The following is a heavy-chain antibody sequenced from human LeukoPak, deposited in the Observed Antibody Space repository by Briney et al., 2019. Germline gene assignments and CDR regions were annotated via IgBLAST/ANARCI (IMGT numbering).Heavy chain of an antibody. CDR2: IKNDGSEI. V-gene: IGHV3-7*01. CDR3: ATDRGWRTSGYYLYYFEY. CDR1: GFVXXNYF. Sequence: SLRLSCAASGFVXXNYFMSWVRQAPGKGLEWVASIKNDGSEIYYVDSVRGRYTISRDNTKNSLYLQMSSLRAEDTAVYYCATDRGWRTSGYYLYYFEYWGQGTPVTFSS. D-gene: IGHD3-3*01. J-gene: IGHJ4*02.